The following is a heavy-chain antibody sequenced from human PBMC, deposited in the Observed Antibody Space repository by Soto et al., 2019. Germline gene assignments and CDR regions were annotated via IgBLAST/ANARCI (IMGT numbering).Heavy chain of an antibody. CDR3: ERRSRSLGLAIDL. D-gene: IGHD1-26*01. CDR2: INHSGST. CDR1: GGSFSGYY. V-gene: IGHV4-34*01. J-gene: IGHJ3*01. Sequence: SETLSLTCAVYGGSFSGYYWSWIRQPPGKGLEWIGEINHSGSTNYNPSLKSRVTISVDTSKNQFSLKLSSVTAADTAVYYCERRSRSLGLAIDLSGQGPMLTGS.